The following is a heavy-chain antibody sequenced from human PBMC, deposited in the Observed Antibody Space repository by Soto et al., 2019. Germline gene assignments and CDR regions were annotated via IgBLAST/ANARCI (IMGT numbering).Heavy chain of an antibody. CDR3: AADTGTTPDAFDN. V-gene: IGHV1-58*02. D-gene: IGHD1-1*01. CDR2: IVVGSGNT. Sequence: SVQVSCKASGFTFSNSAIQWVRQTRGQRLEWIGWIVVGSGNTNYARELHGRVTITRDMSTSAAYMELSSLRSEDTAVYYGAADTGTTPDAFDNWGKGTMVTVAS. CDR1: GFTFSNSA. J-gene: IGHJ3*02.